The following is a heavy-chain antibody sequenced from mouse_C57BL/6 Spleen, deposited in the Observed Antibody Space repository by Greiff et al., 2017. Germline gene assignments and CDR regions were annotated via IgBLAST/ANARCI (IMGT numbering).Heavy chain of an antibody. CDR1: GYAFSSSW. Sequence: QVQLQHSGPELVKPGASVKISCKASGYAFSSSWMNWVKQRPGKGLEWIGRIYPGDGDTNYNGKFKGKATLTADKSSSTAYMQLSSLTSEDSAVYFCARDYYGSSPYYFDYWGQGTTLTVSS. D-gene: IGHD1-1*01. V-gene: IGHV1-82*01. CDR2: IYPGDGDT. J-gene: IGHJ2*01. CDR3: ARDYYGSSPYYFDY.